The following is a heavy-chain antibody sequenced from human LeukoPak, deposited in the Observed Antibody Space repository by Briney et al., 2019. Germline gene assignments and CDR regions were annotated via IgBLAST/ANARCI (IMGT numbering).Heavy chain of an antibody. D-gene: IGHD5-18*01. V-gene: IGHV3-72*01. CDR3: GRDTATAIDY. Sequence: PGGPLTLSCAASGFTFTNHYMDWVRQAPGMGLEWIARTTNTPNAYTTAYAASVRGRFTVSRDDSKRLLHLQMSSLKTDDTAVYYCGRDTATAIDYWGRGTLVTVSS. J-gene: IGHJ4*02. CDR1: GFTFTNHY. CDR2: TTNTPNAYTT.